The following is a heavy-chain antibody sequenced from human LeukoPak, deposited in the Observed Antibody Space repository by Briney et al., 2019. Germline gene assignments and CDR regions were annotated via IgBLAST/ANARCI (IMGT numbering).Heavy chain of an antibody. V-gene: IGHV4-61*05. J-gene: IGHJ4*02. Sequence: KPSETLSLTCTVSGDSISSSSYYWVWLRQPPGKGLEWIGYISYSGSTNDNPSLKSRVTISVDTSKNQFSLKLSSVTATDTAVYFCARYYGSSGSLDYWGQGTLVTVSS. CDR1: GDSISSSSYY. CDR3: ARYYGSSGSLDY. CDR2: ISYSGST. D-gene: IGHD3-22*01.